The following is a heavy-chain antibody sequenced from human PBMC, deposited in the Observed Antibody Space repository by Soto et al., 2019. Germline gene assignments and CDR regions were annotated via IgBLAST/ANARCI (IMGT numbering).Heavy chain of an antibody. V-gene: IGHV2-5*02. CDR1: GFSLSTSGVG. D-gene: IGHD4-17*01. CDR3: AHIPSPTVTTSAEYFQH. J-gene: IGHJ1*01. CDR2: IYWDGDK. Sequence: QITLKESGPTLVKPTQTLTLTCTFSGFSLSTSGVGVSWIRQPPGKALEWLALIYWDGDKRYSPSLKSRLTITKDTTKNQVVLTMTNVDPVDTATYYCAHIPSPTVTTSAEYFQHWGQGTLVTVSS.